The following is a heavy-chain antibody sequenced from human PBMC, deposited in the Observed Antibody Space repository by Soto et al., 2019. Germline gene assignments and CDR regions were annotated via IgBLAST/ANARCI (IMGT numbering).Heavy chain of an antibody. J-gene: IGHJ6*02. D-gene: IGHD3-22*01. Sequence: ASVKVSCKASGYTFTSYYMHWVRQAPGQGLEWMGIINPSGGSTSYAQKFQGRVTMTRDTSTSTVYMELSSLRSEDTAVYYCARDLGVGDDSYYGMDVWGQGTTVTVSS. CDR1: GYTFTSYY. CDR3: ARDLGVGDDSYYGMDV. CDR2: INPSGGST. V-gene: IGHV1-46*01.